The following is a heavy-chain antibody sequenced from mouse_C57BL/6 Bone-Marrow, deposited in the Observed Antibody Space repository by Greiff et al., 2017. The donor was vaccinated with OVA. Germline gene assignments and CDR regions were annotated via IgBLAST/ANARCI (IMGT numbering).Heavy chain of an antibody. CDR3: ARGELSYWYFDV. CDR2: IHPNSGST. J-gene: IGHJ1*03. Sequence: VKLQQPGAELVKPGASVKLSCKASGYTFTSYWMHWVTQRPGQGLEWIGMIHPNSGSTNYNEKFKSKATLTVDKSSSTAYMQLSSLTSEDSAVYYWARGELSYWYFDVWGTGTTVTVSS. V-gene: IGHV1-64*01. CDR1: GYTFTSYW.